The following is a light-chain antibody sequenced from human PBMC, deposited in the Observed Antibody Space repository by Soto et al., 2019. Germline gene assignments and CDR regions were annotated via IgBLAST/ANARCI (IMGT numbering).Light chain of an antibody. CDR2: DAS. V-gene: IGKV1-5*01. CDR3: QQYNSYSRT. J-gene: IGKJ1*01. CDR1: QSISTW. Sequence: DIQMTQSPSTLSASVGDRVTITCRASQSISTWLAWYQQKPGKAPNLLIYDASSLESGVPSRFSGSGSGTEFTLTISSLQPDDFATYYYQQYNSYSRTFGQGTKVEIK.